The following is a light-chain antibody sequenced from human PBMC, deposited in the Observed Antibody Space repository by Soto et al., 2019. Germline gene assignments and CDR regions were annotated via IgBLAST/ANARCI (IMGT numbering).Light chain of an antibody. V-gene: IGKV3-20*01. J-gene: IGKJ1*01. CDR2: DVS. Sequence: EIVLTQSPGTLSLSPGERATLSCRSSQSVSSSYLAWYQQKPGQAPRLLIYDVSSRDTGIPDMFSGSGSGTDFTLTISRLEPQDFAGYYCHQYGSSPTFGQGTKVEIK. CDR3: HQYGSSPT. CDR1: QSVSSSY.